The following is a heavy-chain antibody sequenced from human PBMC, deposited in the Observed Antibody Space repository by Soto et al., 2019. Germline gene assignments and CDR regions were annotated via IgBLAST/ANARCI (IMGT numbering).Heavy chain of an antibody. V-gene: IGHV4-4*07. Sequence: QVQLQESGPGLVKPSETLSLTCTVSGGSISSYYWSWIRQPAGKGLEWIGRIYTSGSTNYNPSLKSRVTMSVDTSKNQFSLKLSSVTAADTAVYYCARAISRNTIFGVGRDGYGMDVWGQGTTVTVSS. CDR1: GGSISSYY. CDR3: ARAISRNTIFGVGRDGYGMDV. J-gene: IGHJ6*02. CDR2: IYTSGST. D-gene: IGHD3-3*01.